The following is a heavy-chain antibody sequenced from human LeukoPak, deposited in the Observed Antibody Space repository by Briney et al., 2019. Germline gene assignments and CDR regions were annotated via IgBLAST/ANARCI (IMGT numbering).Heavy chain of an antibody. V-gene: IGHV4-34*01. D-gene: IGHD3-22*01. J-gene: IGHJ4*02. CDR2: INHSGNT. CDR3: ARGLTYYYDSSGYY. CDR1: GGSFSAYY. Sequence: SETLSLTCAVYGGSFSAYYWSWIRQPPGKGLEWIGEINHSGNTNYNPSLKSRVTISVDTSKNQFSLKLSSVTAADTAVYYCARGLTYYYDSSGYYWGEGTLVTVSS.